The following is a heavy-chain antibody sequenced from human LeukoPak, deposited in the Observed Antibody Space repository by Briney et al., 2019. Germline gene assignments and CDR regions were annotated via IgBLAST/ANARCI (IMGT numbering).Heavy chain of an antibody. CDR2: ITTRGGNT. J-gene: IGHJ4*02. CDR1: GFMFNMYA. Sequence: GGSLRLSCAGSGFMFNMYALSWVRQAPGKGLEWVSGITTRGGNTYYADSVRGRFTVSRDNSHNTLYLRMNSLRAEDTAIYYCAKARSSWAGYFDSWGQGMLVIVS. V-gene: IGHV3-23*01. D-gene: IGHD2-2*01. CDR3: AKARSSWAGYFDS.